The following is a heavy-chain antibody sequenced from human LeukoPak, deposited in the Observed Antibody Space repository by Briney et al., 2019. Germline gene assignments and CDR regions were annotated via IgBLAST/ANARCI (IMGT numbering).Heavy chain of an antibody. CDR3: ASRTYYGSGPDY. J-gene: IGHJ4*02. V-gene: IGHV4-39*01. D-gene: IGHD3-10*01. Sequence: SETLSLTCTVSGGSNSSSSYYWGWIRQPPGKGLEWIGSIYYSGSTYYNPSLKSRVTISVDTSKNQFSLKLSSVTAADTAVYYCASRTYYGSGPDYWGQGTLVTVSS. CDR1: GGSNSSSSYY. CDR2: IYYSGST.